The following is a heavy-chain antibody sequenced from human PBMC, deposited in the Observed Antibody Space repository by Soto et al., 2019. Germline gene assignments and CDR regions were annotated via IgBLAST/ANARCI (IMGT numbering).Heavy chain of an antibody. CDR1: GYSISSAYH. Sequence: PSETLSLTCTVSGYSISSAYHWGWIRQPPGKGLEWIGSVYHSGSTYYNPSLKSRVTISVDTSKNQFSLELTSVIAADTAVYYCTRDAYDSLFWGQGTLVTVSS. CDR3: TRDAYDSLF. D-gene: IGHD3-22*01. J-gene: IGHJ4*02. V-gene: IGHV4-38-2*02. CDR2: VYHSGST.